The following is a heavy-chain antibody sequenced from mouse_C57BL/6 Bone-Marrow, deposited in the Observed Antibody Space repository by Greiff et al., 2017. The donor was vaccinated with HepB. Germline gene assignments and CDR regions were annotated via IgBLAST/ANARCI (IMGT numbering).Heavy chain of an antibody. CDR1: GFTFSNYW. Sequence: EVQGVESGGGLVQPGGSMKLSCVASGFTFSNYWMNWVRQSPETGLEWVAQIRLKSDNYATPYAESVKGRFTISRDESKISVYLQMNNLRAEDTGIYYSTDSTWGFDYWGQGTTLTVSS. D-gene: IGHD5-1*01. J-gene: IGHJ2*01. CDR3: TDSTWGFDY. V-gene: IGHV6-3*01. CDR2: IRLKSDNYAT.